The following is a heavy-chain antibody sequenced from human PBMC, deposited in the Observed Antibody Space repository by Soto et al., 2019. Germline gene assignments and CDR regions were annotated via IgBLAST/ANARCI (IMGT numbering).Heavy chain of an antibody. CDR2: IYYSGST. CDR3: ARQRDYSNPSWFDP. J-gene: IGHJ5*02. CDR1: GRSISSSSYS. Sequence: QLQLQESGPGLVKPSETLSLICTVSGRSISSSSYSWGWIRQPPGKGLEWIGSIYYSGSTYQNPSLKSRVTISVRTSKNQFSLQLSSVTAADTAVYYCARQRDYSNPSWFDPWGQGTLVTVSS. V-gene: IGHV4-39*01. D-gene: IGHD4-4*01.